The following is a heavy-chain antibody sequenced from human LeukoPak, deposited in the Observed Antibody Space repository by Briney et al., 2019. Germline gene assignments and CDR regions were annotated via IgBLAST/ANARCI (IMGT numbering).Heavy chain of an antibody. Sequence: GESLKIPCKGSGYSFTSYWIGWVRQMPGNGLEWMGIIYPGDSDTRYSPSFQGQVTISADKSISTAYLQWSSLKASDTAMYYCARLRVGSSSYNWFDPWGQGTLVTVSS. J-gene: IGHJ5*02. CDR3: ARLRVGSSSYNWFDP. CDR1: GYSFTSYW. V-gene: IGHV5-51*01. D-gene: IGHD6-13*01. CDR2: IYPGDSDT.